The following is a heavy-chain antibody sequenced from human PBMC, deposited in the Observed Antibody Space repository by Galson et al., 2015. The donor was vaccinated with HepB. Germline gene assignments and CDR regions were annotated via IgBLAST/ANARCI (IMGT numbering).Heavy chain of an antibody. Sequence: CAISGDSVSSDSATWAWFRQSPSRGLEWLGRTYYRSKWYNDYAPFMKSRVIINPDTSMHQFSLQLDSVRPEDTAVYYCARGRSPARAFDIWGQGTMVTVSS. CDR3: ARGRSPARAFDI. J-gene: IGHJ3*02. D-gene: IGHD2-15*01. CDR2: TYYRSKWYN. V-gene: IGHV6-1*01. CDR1: GDSVSSDSAT.